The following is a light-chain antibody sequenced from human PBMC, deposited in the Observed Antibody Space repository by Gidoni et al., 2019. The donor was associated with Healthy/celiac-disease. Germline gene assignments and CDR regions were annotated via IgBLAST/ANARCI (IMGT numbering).Light chain of an antibody. J-gene: IGKJ1*01. CDR1: QGISSY. CDR3: QQYYSNPRT. Sequence: AIRMTQSPSSFSASTGDRVTITCRASQGISSYLNWYQQKPGKAPKLLIYAASSLQSGVPSRFSGSGSGTDFTLTISCLQSEDFATYYCQQYYSNPRTFGQGTKVEIK. CDR2: AAS. V-gene: IGKV1-8*01.